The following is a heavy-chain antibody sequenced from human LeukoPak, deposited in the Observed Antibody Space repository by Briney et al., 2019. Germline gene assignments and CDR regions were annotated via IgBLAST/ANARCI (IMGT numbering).Heavy chain of an antibody. V-gene: IGHV4-39*01. CDR2: IYYSGSS. CDR3: ARRESSWYFDL. D-gene: IGHD3-10*01. CDR1: GGSISSSSYC. Sequence: PSETLSPTCTVSGGSISSSSYCWGWIRQPPGKGLEWIVCIYYSGSSYYNPSLKSRVTVSVDTSTNQFSLNLIAVAAAATVGSYCARRESSWYFDLWGCGTMVTVSS. J-gene: IGHJ2*01.